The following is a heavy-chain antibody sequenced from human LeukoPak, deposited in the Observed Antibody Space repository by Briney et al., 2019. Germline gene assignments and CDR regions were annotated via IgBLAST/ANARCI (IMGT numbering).Heavy chain of an antibody. J-gene: IGHJ5*02. CDR1: GFTFSSYS. V-gene: IGHV3-21*01. CDR3: ARGGYSYGYDWFDP. CDR2: ISSSSHI. Sequence: GGSLRLSCAASGFTFSSYSMNWVRQAPGKGLEWVSSISSSSHIYYADSVKGRFTISRDNAKNSLYLQMNSLRAEDTAVYYCARGGYSYGYDWFDPWGQGTLVTVSS. D-gene: IGHD5-18*01.